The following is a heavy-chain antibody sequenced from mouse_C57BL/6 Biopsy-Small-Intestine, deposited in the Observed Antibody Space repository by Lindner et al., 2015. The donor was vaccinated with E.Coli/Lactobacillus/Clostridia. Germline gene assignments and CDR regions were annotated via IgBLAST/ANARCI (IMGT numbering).Heavy chain of an antibody. CDR1: GHTFNGYW. J-gene: IGHJ2*01. CDR3: ATYHYGSRSYFDY. CDR2: ILPGRGST. V-gene: IGHV1-9*01. D-gene: IGHD1-1*01. Sequence: VQLQESGAELMKPGASVKLSCKATGHTFNGYWIEWVKQRPGHGLEWIGEILPGRGSTNYNENFKGKATFTADTSSNTANMHLSSLTTEDSAIYYCATYHYGSRSYFDYWGQGTTLTVSS.